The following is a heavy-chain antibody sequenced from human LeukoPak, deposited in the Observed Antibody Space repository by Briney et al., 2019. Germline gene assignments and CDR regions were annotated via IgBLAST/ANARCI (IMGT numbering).Heavy chain of an antibody. CDR1: GFIFSSSW. CDR3: AREGRPLD. Sequence: GGSLRLSCVASGFIFSSSWMSWVRQAPGKGLEWVANINKDGSENYYVDCVKGRFSISRDNAKNSLYLQMNSLRAEDTAVYYCAREGRPLDWGQGTLVTVSS. V-gene: IGHV3-7*05. CDR2: INKDGSEN. J-gene: IGHJ4*02.